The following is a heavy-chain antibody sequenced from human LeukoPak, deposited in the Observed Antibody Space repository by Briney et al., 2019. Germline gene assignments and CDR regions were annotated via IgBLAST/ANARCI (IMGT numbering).Heavy chain of an antibody. V-gene: IGHV3-23*01. Sequence: GGSLRLSCVASGFTFSSYAMSWVRQAPGKGLEWVSGTSDTGGATYYADSENGRFTISRDNSKNTLYLQMNSLRAEDTAVYYCAKSGSCWFYYYGLDVWGQGTTVTVSS. CDR2: TSDTGGAT. CDR3: AKSGSCWFYYYGLDV. CDR1: GFTFSSYA. D-gene: IGHD6-13*01. J-gene: IGHJ6*02.